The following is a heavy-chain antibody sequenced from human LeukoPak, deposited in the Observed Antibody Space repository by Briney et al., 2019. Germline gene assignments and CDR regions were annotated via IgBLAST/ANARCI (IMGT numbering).Heavy chain of an antibody. CDR2: INHSGST. D-gene: IGHD2-15*01. CDR3: ARRRCSGGSCYWGQGYWYYYGMDV. Sequence: PSETLSLTCAVYGGSFSGYYWSWIRQPPGKGLEWIGEINHSGSTNYNPSLKSRVTISVDTSMNQFSLKLSSVTAADTAVYYCARRRCSGGSCYWGQGYWYYYGMDVWGKGTTVTVSS. J-gene: IGHJ6*04. CDR1: GGSFSGYY. V-gene: IGHV4-34*01.